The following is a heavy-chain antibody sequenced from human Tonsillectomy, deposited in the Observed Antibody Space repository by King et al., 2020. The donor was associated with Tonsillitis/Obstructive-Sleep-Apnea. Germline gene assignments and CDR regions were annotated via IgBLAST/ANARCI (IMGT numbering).Heavy chain of an antibody. CDR1: GFTFSSYA. CDR3: AKGDDTESDFWCGFDY. Sequence: LQLVESGGGLVQPGGSLRLSCAASGFTFSSYAMSWVRQAPGKGLEWVSAISGSGGSTYYADSVKGRFTISRDNSKNTLYLQMNSLRAEDTAVYYCAKGDDTESDFWCGFDYWGQGTLVTVSS. J-gene: IGHJ4*02. D-gene: IGHD3-3*01. V-gene: IGHV3-23*04. CDR2: ISGSGGST.